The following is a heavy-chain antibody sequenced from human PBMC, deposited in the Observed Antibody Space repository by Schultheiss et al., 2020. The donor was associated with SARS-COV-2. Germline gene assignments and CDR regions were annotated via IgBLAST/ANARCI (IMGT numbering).Heavy chain of an antibody. CDR2: IYTSGST. CDR1: GGSFSGYY. Sequence: SETLSLTCAVYGGSFSGYYWSWIRQPPGKGLEWIGRIYTSGSTNYNPSLKSRVTISVDTSKNQFSLKLSSVTAADTAVYYCAKDFHLLTYYYDSSGYAKAYYFDYWGQGTLVTVSS. CDR3: AKDFHLLTYYYDSSGYAKAYYFDY. J-gene: IGHJ4*02. D-gene: IGHD3-22*01. V-gene: IGHV4-4*08.